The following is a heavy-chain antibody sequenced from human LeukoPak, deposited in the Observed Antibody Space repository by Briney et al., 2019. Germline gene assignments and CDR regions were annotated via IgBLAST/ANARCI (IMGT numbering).Heavy chain of an antibody. CDR1: GFTFSSYG. Sequence: GGSLRLSCVDSGFTFSSYGMSWVRQAPGKGLEWVSAISGSGGSTYYADSVKGRFTISRDNSKNTLYLQMNSLRAEDTAVYYCAKDSPGPKYYDFWKVWGQGTLVTVSS. J-gene: IGHJ1*01. D-gene: IGHD3-3*01. V-gene: IGHV3-23*01. CDR2: ISGSGGST. CDR3: AKDSPGPKYYDFWKV.